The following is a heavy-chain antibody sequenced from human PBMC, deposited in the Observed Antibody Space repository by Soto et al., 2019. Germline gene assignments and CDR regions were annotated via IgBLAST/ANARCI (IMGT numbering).Heavy chain of an antibody. J-gene: IGHJ4*02. CDR1: GGTFSSYA. CDR2: IIPIFGTA. Sequence: SVKVSCKASGGTFSSYAISWVRQAPGQGLEWMGGIIPIFGTANYAQKFQGRVTMTRDTSTSTVYMELSSLRSEDTAVYYCAGVVATISWMIWGQGTLVTVSS. V-gene: IGHV1-69*05. CDR3: AGVVATISWMI. D-gene: IGHD5-12*01.